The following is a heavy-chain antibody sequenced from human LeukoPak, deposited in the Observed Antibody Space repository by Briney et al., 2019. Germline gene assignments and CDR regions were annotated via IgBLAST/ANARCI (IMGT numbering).Heavy chain of an antibody. CDR3: ARDSFGVNAFSF. J-gene: IGHJ3*01. Sequence: SETLSLTCTISGDSSIHYWTWIRQPVGKGLEWIGRMSATGSPNYNTSLKSRITMSLDTSKIQFYLKLTSVTAADTAIYYCARDSFGVNAFSFWGQGTVVTVSS. CDR2: MSATGSP. V-gene: IGHV4-4*07. CDR1: GDSSIHY. D-gene: IGHD3-10*01.